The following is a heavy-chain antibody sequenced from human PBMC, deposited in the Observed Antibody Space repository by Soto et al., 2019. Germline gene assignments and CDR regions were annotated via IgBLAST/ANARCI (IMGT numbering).Heavy chain of an antibody. Sequence: ASVKVSCKASAYTFTSYDINWVRQATGQGLEWMGWMNPNSGNTGYAQKFQGRVTMTRNTSISTAYMELRSLRSDDTAVYYCARDAYYDFWSGVPVDAFDIWGQGTMVTVSS. CDR1: AYTFTSYD. D-gene: IGHD3-3*01. CDR3: ARDAYYDFWSGVPVDAFDI. J-gene: IGHJ3*02. CDR2: MNPNSGNT. V-gene: IGHV1-8*01.